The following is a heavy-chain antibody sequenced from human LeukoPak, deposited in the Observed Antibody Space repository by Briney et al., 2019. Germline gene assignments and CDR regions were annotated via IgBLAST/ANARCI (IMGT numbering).Heavy chain of an antibody. CDR1: GYSISRGYY. D-gene: IGHD2-2*01. CDR2: IYRSGNT. CDR3: ARGHCSSISCQPLDY. Sequence: SETLSLTCAVSGYSISRGYYWGWIRQPPGKGLEWIGSIYRSGNTYYNPSLKSRVTISIDTSKNQFSLNLSSVTAAETAVYYCARGHCSSISCQPLDYWGQGTLVTVSS. J-gene: IGHJ4*02. V-gene: IGHV4-38-2*01.